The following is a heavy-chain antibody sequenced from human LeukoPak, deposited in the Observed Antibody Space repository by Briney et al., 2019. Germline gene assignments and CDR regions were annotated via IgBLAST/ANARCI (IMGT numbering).Heavy chain of an antibody. Sequence: QPGGSLRLSCAASGFTFGSYAIHWVRQAPGRGLEWVAVVSYDGTNKYYADSVKGRFTISRDNSKNTLCLQMNSLRAEDTAVYCCTKGRDGYNLIDYWGEGTLVTVSS. V-gene: IGHV3-30-3*01. CDR3: TKGRDGYNLIDY. D-gene: IGHD5-24*01. J-gene: IGHJ4*02. CDR1: GFTFGSYA. CDR2: VSYDGTNK.